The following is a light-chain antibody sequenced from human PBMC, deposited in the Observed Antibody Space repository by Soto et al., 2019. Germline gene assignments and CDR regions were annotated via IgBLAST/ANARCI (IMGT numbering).Light chain of an antibody. CDR3: CSHAGSYTYV. J-gene: IGLJ1*01. Sequence: QSALTQPRSVSGSPGQSVTISCTGTSSDVGASTYVSWYQQHPGKAPKVMVYDVSKRPSGVPDRFSGSKSGNTASLTISGLQAEDEADYYCCSHAGSYTYVFGTGTKVTVL. CDR2: DVS. V-gene: IGLV2-11*01. CDR1: SSDVGASTY.